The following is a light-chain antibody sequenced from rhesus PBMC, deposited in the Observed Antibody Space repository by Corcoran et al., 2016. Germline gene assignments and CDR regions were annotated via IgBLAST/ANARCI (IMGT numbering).Light chain of an antibody. CDR2: YAY. Sequence: DIQMTQSPPSLSASVGDTVTITCRASQGITTYLVWYQQTPGKAPKPLVYYAYTLESGVPSQFSGNGSGTDYTLPISSLQPEDFATNCYRQHNIYARTFGKGAKVGIK. J-gene: IGKJ1*01. CDR3: RQHNIYART. CDR1: QGITTY. V-gene: IGKV1S14*01.